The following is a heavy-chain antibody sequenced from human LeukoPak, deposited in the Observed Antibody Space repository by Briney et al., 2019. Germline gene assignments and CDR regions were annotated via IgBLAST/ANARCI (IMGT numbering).Heavy chain of an antibody. CDR2: ISGSGGST. J-gene: IGHJ6*02. CDR1: GFTFSSYA. D-gene: IGHD2-8*02. Sequence: GGSLRLSCAASGFTFSSYAMSWVRQAPGKGLEWVSAISGSGGSTYYADSVKGRFTISRDNSKNTLYLQMNSLRAEDTAVYFCARDLVVRTTSPAAYYHGMDVWGQGTTVTVSS. CDR3: ARDLVVRTTSPAAYYHGMDV. V-gene: IGHV3-23*01.